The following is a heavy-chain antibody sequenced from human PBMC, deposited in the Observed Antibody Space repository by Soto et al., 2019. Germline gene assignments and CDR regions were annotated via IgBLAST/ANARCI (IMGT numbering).Heavy chain of an antibody. CDR2: ISYDGSNK. CDR1: GFTFSSYG. J-gene: IGHJ5*02. V-gene: IGHV3-30*18. Sequence: GGSLRLSCAASGFTFSSYGMHWVRQAPGKGLEWVAVISYDGSNKYYADSVKGRFTISRDNSKNTLYLQMNSLRAEDTAVYYCAKDLKDGYNYGFDPWGQGTQVTVSS. D-gene: IGHD5-12*01. CDR3: AKDLKDGYNYGFDP.